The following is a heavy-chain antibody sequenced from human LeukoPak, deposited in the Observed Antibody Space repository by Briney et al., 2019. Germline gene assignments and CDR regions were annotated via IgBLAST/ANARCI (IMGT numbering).Heavy chain of an antibody. D-gene: IGHD3-22*01. Sequence: GASVKVSCKASGYTFTSYGIGWVRQAPGQGLEWMGWISAYNGNTNYAQKLQGRVTMTTGTSTSTAYMELRSLRSDDTAVYYCARMYYYDSSGYYLRGPDYWGQGTLVTVSS. CDR1: GYTFTSYG. CDR3: ARMYYYDSSGYYLRGPDY. CDR2: ISAYNGNT. V-gene: IGHV1-18*01. J-gene: IGHJ4*02.